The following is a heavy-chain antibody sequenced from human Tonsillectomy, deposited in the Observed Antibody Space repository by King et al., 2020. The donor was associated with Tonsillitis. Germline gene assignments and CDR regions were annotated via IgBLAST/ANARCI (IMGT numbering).Heavy chain of an antibody. D-gene: IGHD3-3*01. CDR1: GFTFSSYA. Sequence: VQLVESGGGLVQPGGSLRLSCAASGFTFSSYAMSWVRQAPGKGLEWVSAITGCGGSTYYADSVKGRFTISRDNSKNTLYLQMNSLRAEDTAVYYWAKFSVAVVCGVVTTEYWGQGTLVTVSS. V-gene: IGHV3-23*04. CDR3: AKFSVAVVCGVVTTEY. J-gene: IGHJ4*02. CDR2: ITGCGGST.